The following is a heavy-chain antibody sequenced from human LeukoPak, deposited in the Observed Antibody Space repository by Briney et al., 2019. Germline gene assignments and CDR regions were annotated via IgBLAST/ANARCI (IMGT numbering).Heavy chain of an antibody. D-gene: IGHD3-22*01. CDR1: GYTFTSYY. CDR3: ARAISYYDSSGYYWYFDY. Sequence: ASVKVSCKASGYTFTSYYLHWVRQAPGQGLERMGIINPSGGTTSYAQKFQGRVTMTRDTSTSTVYTELSSLRSEDTAVYYCARAISYYDSSGYYWYFDYWGQGTLVTVSS. CDR2: INPSGGTT. V-gene: IGHV1-46*01. J-gene: IGHJ4*02.